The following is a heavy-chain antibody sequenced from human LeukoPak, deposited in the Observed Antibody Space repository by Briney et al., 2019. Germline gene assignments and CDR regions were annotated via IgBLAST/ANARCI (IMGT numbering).Heavy chain of an antibody. Sequence: EGSLRLSCAASGFTFSSYGMHWVRQAPGKGLEWVAFIRYDGSNKYYADSVKGRFTISRDNSKNTLYLQMNSLRAEDTAVYYCAKDAYYYGSGSYYNVYLPPELDYWGQGTLVTVSS. CDR1: GFTFSSYG. CDR3: AKDAYYYGSGSYYNVYLPPELDY. V-gene: IGHV3-30*02. D-gene: IGHD3-10*01. J-gene: IGHJ4*02. CDR2: IRYDGSNK.